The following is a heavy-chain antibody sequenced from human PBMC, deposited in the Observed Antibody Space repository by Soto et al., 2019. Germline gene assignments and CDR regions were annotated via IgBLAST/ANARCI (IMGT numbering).Heavy chain of an antibody. CDR3: ARVAMVRGLIITATGFDF. CDR2: ISNYNGNT. D-gene: IGHD3-10*01. J-gene: IGHJ4*02. V-gene: IGHV1-18*01. Sequence: GASVKVSCKASGYTFTTYAISCVRQAPEQGLEWIGWISNYNGNTKYAQKFQGRVTVTADTSTSTTYMDLRSLRSDDTASYYCARVAMVRGLIITATGFDFWGQGTLVTVSS. CDR1: GYTFTTYA.